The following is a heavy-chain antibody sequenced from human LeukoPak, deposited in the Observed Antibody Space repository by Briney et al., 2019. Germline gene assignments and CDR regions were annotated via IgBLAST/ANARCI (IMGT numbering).Heavy chain of an antibody. CDR1: GGSISSYY. D-gene: IGHD3-10*01. J-gene: IGHJ4*02. CDR3: ARDQTYYGSGSYSFDY. Sequence: SETLSLTCTVSGGSISSYYWSWIRQPPGKGLEWIGYIYYSGSTNYNPSLKSRVTISVDTSKNQFSLKLSSVTAADTAVYYCARDQTYYGSGSYSFDYWGQGTLVTVSS. CDR2: IYYSGST. V-gene: IGHV4-59*12.